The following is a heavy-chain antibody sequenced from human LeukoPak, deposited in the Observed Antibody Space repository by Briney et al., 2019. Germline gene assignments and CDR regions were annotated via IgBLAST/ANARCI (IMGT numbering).Heavy chain of an antibody. CDR3: ARLRHYGSGSYPMTGNWFDP. D-gene: IGHD3-10*01. CDR2: VFTRGIT. V-gene: IGHV4-61*09. CDR1: GGSISSGSYY. Sequence: SETLSLTCTVSGGSISSGSYYWNWIRQPAGKRLEWLGHVFTRGITNYNASLEGRLTISLDTARNQFSLYLSSVTAADTAVYYCARLRHYGSGSYPMTGNWFDPWGQGTLVSVSS. J-gene: IGHJ5*02.